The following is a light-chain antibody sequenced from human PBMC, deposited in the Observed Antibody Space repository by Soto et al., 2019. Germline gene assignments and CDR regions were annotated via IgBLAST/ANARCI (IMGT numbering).Light chain of an antibody. V-gene: IGKV3-20*01. Sequence: EIVLTQSPGTLSLSAGERATLSCRASHTITSSYLAWYQQKPGQAPRLLMYGISRRATGIPDRFSGSGSGTDFTLTNTRLEHEDFAVYYCQQYVTSSPRTFGQGTKVEIK. J-gene: IGKJ1*01. CDR2: GIS. CDR1: HTITSSY. CDR3: QQYVTSSPRT.